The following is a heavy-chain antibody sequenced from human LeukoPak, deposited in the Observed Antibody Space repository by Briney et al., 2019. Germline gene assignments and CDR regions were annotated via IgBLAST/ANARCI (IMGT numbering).Heavy chain of an antibody. CDR3: ARDGDANNFDF. CDR1: GFTFRNYW. J-gene: IGHJ4*02. Sequence: GGSLRLSCAASGFTFRNYWMHWVRQVPGKGLVWVSRIYRDGSNTDYADSVKGRFIISRDNVKNTLYLQMNSLRADDTAVNYCARDGDANNFDFWGQGALVTVSS. D-gene: IGHD5-24*01. CDR2: IYRDGSNT. V-gene: IGHV3-74*01.